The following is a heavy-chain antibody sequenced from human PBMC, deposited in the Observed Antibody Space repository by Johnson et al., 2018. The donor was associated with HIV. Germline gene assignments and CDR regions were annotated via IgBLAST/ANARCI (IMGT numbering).Heavy chain of an antibody. V-gene: IGHV3-30*19. J-gene: IGHJ3*02. CDR2: ISYDGRDA. D-gene: IGHD6-13*01. Sequence: QEQLVESGGGVVQPGGSLRLSCVASGFTFSSYGMHWVRQAPGKGLEWVAVISYDGRDAYYADSVKGRFTISRDNSKNTLYLQMNSLRAEDTAVYYCAKDLQQPQRGEHALAQDAFDIWGQGTMVTVSS. CDR1: GFTFSSYG. CDR3: AKDLQQPQRGEHALAQDAFDI.